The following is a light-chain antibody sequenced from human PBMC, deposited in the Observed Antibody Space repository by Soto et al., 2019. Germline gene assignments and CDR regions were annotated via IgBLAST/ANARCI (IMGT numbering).Light chain of an antibody. Sequence: DIHLTQSPSSVSATVGDRVTITFRASQGISSWLAWYQQKLGKAPNLLIYDASTLQSGVPSRFSGSGSGTEFTLTISSLQPDDFATYYCQQYNSYPWTFGQGTKVDIK. J-gene: IGKJ1*01. CDR3: QQYNSYPWT. CDR1: QGISSW. CDR2: DAS. V-gene: IGKV1D-16*01.